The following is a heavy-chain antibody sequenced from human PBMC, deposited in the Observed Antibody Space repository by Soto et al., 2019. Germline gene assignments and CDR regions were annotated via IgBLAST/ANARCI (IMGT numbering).Heavy chain of an antibody. D-gene: IGHD6-13*01. Sequence: SETLSLTCAVYGGSFSGYYWSWIRQPPGKGLEWIGEINHSGSTNYNPSLKSRVTISVDTSKNQFSQKLSSVTAADTAVYYCARDLRPGIAAAGPDYYYYYYMDVWGKGTTVTVSS. V-gene: IGHV4-34*01. CDR1: GGSFSGYY. CDR3: ARDLRPGIAAAGPDYYYYYYMDV. CDR2: INHSGST. J-gene: IGHJ6*03.